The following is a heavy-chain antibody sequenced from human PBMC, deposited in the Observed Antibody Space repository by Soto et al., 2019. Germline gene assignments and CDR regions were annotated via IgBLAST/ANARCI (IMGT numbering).Heavy chain of an antibody. D-gene: IGHD3-3*01. J-gene: IGHJ3*02. CDR1: GFTFSSYS. CDR3: AREKLRFLGWDAFDI. Sequence: GGSLRLSCAASGFTFSSYSMNWVRQAPGKGLEWVSSISSSSSYIYYADSVKGRFTISRDNAKNSLYLQMNSLRAEDTAVYYCAREKLRFLGWDAFDIWGQGTMVTVSS. V-gene: IGHV3-21*01. CDR2: ISSSSSYI.